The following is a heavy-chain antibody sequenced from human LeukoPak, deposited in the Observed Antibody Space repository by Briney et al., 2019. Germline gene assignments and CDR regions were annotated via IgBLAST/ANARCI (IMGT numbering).Heavy chain of an antibody. J-gene: IGHJ4*02. V-gene: IGHV4-59*01. CDR2: IYYSGST. D-gene: IGHD7-27*01. CDR1: GGSISSYY. Sequence: SETLSLTCTVSGGSISSYYWSWIRQPPGKGLEWIGYIYYSGSTNYNPSLKSRVTISVDTSKNQFSLKLSSVIAADTAVYYCARELNWGFDVWGQGTLVTVSS. CDR3: ARELNWGFDV.